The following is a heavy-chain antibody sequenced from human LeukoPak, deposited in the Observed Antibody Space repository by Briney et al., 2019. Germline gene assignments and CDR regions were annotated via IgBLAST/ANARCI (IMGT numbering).Heavy chain of an antibody. CDR3: ARDHGDFVNWVDP. Sequence: PSETLSLTCTVSGGSISSYYWSWIRQPPGKGLEWIGYIYYSGSTYYNPSLKSRVSISVDTSKNQFYLKVSSVTAADTAVYYCARDHGDFVNWVDPWGQGTLVTVSS. CDR2: IYYSGST. D-gene: IGHD4-17*01. J-gene: IGHJ5*02. CDR1: GGSISSYY. V-gene: IGHV4-30-4*08.